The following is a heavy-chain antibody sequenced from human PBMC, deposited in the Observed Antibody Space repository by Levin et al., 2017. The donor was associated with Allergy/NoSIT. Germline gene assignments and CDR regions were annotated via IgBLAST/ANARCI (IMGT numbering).Heavy chain of an antibody. CDR1: GGTFSSYA. Sequence: ASVKVSCKASGGTFSSYAISWVRQAPGQGLEWMGRIIPILGIANYAQKFQGRVTITADKSTSTAYMELSSLRSEDTAVYYCARAPSPDILTGYSPQGWDYWGQGTLVTVSS. V-gene: IGHV1-69*04. J-gene: IGHJ4*02. CDR3: ARAPSPDILTGYSPQGWDY. D-gene: IGHD3-9*01. CDR2: IIPILGIA.